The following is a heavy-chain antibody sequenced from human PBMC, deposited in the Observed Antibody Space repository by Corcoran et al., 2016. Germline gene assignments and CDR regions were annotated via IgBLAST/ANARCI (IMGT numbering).Heavy chain of an antibody. CDR1: GDSVSSNSAA. CDR3: ARAPLGYCSSTSCYYDAFDI. Sequence: QVQLQQSGPGLVKPSQTLSLTCAISGDSVSSNSAAWNWIRQSPSSGLEWLGRTYYRSKWYNDYAVSVKSRITINPDTSKKQFSLQLNSVTPVDTAVYYCARAPLGYCSSTSCYYDAFDIWGQGTMVTVSS. J-gene: IGHJ3*02. CDR2: TYYRSKWYN. V-gene: IGHV6-1*01. D-gene: IGHD2-2*01.